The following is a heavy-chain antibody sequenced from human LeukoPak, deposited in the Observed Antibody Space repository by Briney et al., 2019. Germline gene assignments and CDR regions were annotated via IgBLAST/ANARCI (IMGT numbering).Heavy chain of an antibody. D-gene: IGHD3-22*01. CDR2: IYPDDSDT. CDR1: GYSFTSYW. J-gene: IGHJ5*02. CDR3: ARQPEYYYDSSGYQDGYNWFDP. Sequence: GESLKISCKGSGYSFTSYWIGWVRQMPGKGLEWMGIIYPDDSDTRYSPSFQGQVTISADKSISTAYLQWSSLKASDTAMYYCARQPEYYYDSSGYQDGYNWFDPWGQGTLVTVSS. V-gene: IGHV5-51*01.